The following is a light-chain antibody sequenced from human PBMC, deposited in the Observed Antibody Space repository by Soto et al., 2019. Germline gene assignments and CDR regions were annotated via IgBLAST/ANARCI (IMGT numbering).Light chain of an antibody. CDR2: EVS. CDR1: ITDVGGYNY. V-gene: IGLV2-14*01. CDR3: GSYTSANSPFV. J-gene: IGLJ1*01. Sequence: QSVLTQPSSVSGSPGQSVTISCTGTITDVGGYNYVSWYQHHPDKAPKLVIYEVSNRPSGVSDRFSGSKSGNTASLTISGLQAEDESDYYCGSYTSANSPFVFGTGTKLTVL.